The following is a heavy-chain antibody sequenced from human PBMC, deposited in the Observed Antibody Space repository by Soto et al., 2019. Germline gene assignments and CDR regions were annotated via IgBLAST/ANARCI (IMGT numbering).Heavy chain of an antibody. CDR3: ARLARVATITTDY. V-gene: IGHV4-30-4*01. CDR2: IYYSGST. CDR1: GGSISSGDYY. Sequence: PSETLSLTCTVSGGSISSGDYYWSWIRQPPGKGLEWIGYIYYSGSTYYNPSLKSRVTISVDTSKNQFSLKLSSVTAADTAVYYCARLARVATITTDYWGQGTLVTVSS. D-gene: IGHD5-12*01. J-gene: IGHJ4*02.